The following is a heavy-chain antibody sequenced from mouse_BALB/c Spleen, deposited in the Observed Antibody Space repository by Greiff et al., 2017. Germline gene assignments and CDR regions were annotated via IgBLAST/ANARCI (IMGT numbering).Heavy chain of an antibody. CDR1: GFNIKDTY. CDR2: IDPANGNT. V-gene: IGHV14-3*02. D-gene: IGHD1-2*01. CDR3: ARVDYYGYGFAY. Sequence: DVKLVESGAELVKPGASVKLSCTASGFNIKDTYMHWVKQRPEQGLEWIGRIDPANGNTKYDPKFQGKATITADTSSNTAYLQLSSLTSEDTAVYYCARVDYYGYGFAYWGQGTLVTVSA. J-gene: IGHJ3*01.